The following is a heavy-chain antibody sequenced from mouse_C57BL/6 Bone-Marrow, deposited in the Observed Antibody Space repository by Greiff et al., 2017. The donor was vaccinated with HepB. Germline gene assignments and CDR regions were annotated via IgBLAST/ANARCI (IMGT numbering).Heavy chain of an antibody. V-gene: IGHV1-63*01. D-gene: IGHD2-1*01. CDR3: ARGGYGNYFDY. J-gene: IGHJ2*01. CDR1: GYTFTNYW. CDR2: IYPGGGYT. Sequence: VMLVESGAELVRPGTSVKMSCKASGYTFTNYWIGWAKQRPGHGLEWIGDIYPGGGYTNYNEKFKGKATLTADKSSSTAYMQFSSLTSEDSAIYYCARGGYGNYFDYWGQGTTLTVSS.